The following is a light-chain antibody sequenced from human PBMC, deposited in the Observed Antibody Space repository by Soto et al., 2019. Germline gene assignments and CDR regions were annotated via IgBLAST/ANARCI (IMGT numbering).Light chain of an antibody. CDR1: QSIGGN. J-gene: IGKJ4*01. CDR3: QQYNNWPPRVT. V-gene: IGKV3-15*01. CDR2: AAF. Sequence: EIVMTQSPATLSVSPGERATLSCRASQSIGGNLAWYQQKPGQAPRLLIYAAFTRATGIPARFSGSGSGTDFTLTISSLQSEDFAVYYCQQYNNWPPRVTFGGGTKVDIK.